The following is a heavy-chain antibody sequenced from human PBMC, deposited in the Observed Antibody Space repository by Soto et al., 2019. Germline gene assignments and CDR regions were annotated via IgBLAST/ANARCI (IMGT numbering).Heavy chain of an antibody. V-gene: IGHV1-2*04. CDR1: GYTFTHYY. CDR3: ARLRWSDSSSWYSIGYFDY. CDR2: INPNSGGT. J-gene: IGHJ4*02. D-gene: IGHD6-13*01. Sequence: GASVKGFCKASGYTFTHYYMHWGRQAPGQRADWMGWINPNSGGTNYAQKFQGWVTMTRDTSINTAYMELSRLRSDDTAVYYCARLRWSDSSSWYSIGYFDYWGQGTLVTVSS.